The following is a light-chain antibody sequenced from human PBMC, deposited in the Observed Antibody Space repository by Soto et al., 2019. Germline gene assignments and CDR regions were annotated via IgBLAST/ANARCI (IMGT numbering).Light chain of an antibody. J-gene: IGLJ1*01. Sequence: ALPQPPSASGSPGQSVTISCTGTKNDIGVYDFVSWYQHHPGKAPRLIIYEVVQRPSGVPDRFSGSKSGNTASLTVSGLQAADEADYFCKSYAGSNTYVFGSGTKV. CDR2: EVV. CDR3: KSYAGSNTYV. V-gene: IGLV2-8*01. CDR1: KNDIGVYDF.